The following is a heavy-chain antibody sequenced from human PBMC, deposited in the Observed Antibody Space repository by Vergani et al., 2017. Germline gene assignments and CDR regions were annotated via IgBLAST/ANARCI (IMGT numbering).Heavy chain of an antibody. J-gene: IGHJ3*02. CDR1: GFTFSSYA. D-gene: IGHD3-10*01. CDR2: ISYDGSNK. Sequence: QVQLVESGGGVVQPGRSLRLSCAASGFTFSSYAMHWVRQAPGKGLEWVAVISYDGSNKYYADSVKGRFTISRDNSKNTLYLQMNSLRAEDTAVYYCAKWFVSSPDAFDIWGQGTMVTVSS. CDR3: AKWFVSSPDAFDI. V-gene: IGHV3-30-3*02.